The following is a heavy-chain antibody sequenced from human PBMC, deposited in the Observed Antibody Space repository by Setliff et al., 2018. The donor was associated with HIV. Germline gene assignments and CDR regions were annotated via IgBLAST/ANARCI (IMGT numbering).Heavy chain of an antibody. Sequence: PSETLSLTCAVYGGSFSGYYWSWIRQPPGKGLEWIGEINHSGSTNYNPSLKSRVTISLDTSENQFSLNLNSVTAADTAVYYCARPVSKNFYGMDVWGLGTTVTVSS. V-gene: IGHV4-34*01. CDR2: INHSGST. J-gene: IGHJ6*02. CDR1: GGSFSGYY. CDR3: ARPVSKNFYGMDV.